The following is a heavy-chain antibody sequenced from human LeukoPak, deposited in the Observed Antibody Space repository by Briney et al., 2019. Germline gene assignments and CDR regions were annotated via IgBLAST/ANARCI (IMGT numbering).Heavy chain of an antibody. Sequence: SVKVSCKASGGTLSSYAISWVRQAPGQGLEWMGRIIPILGIANYAQKFQGRVTITADKSTSTAYMELSSLRSEDTAVYYCARERSGDAFDIWGQGTMVTVSS. CDR2: IIPILGIA. V-gene: IGHV1-69*04. CDR3: ARERSGDAFDI. J-gene: IGHJ3*02. CDR1: GGTLSSYA.